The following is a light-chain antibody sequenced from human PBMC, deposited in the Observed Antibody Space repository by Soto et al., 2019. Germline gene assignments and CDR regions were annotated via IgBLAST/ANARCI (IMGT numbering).Light chain of an antibody. CDR3: MQRIDLGT. V-gene: IGKV2-40*01. J-gene: IGKJ2*01. CDR1: QSLLDSDDGNTY. Sequence: IVMTQTPLSLPVTPGEPASISCRSSQSLLDSDDGNTYLDWYLQKPGQSPQLLIYTVSYRASGVPDRFSGSGSGTDFTLKISRVEAEDVGVYYCMQRIDLGTFGQGTTLEI. CDR2: TVS.